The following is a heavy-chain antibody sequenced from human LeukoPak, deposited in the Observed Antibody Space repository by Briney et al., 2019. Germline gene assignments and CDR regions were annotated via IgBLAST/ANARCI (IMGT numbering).Heavy chain of an antibody. CDR1: GGSFSGYY. CDR2: INHSGST. CDR3: ARFDFTMVRGLDY. D-gene: IGHD3-10*01. Sequence: SETLSLTCAVYGGSFSGYYWSWIRQPPGKGLEWIGEINHSGSTNYNPSLKSRVTISVDTSKNQFSLKLSSVTAADTAVYYCARFDFTMVRGLDYWGQGTLVTVSS. V-gene: IGHV4-34*01. J-gene: IGHJ4*02.